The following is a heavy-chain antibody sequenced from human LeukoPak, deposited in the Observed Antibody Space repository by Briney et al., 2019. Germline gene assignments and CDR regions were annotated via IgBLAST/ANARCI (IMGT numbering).Heavy chain of an antibody. J-gene: IGHJ3*02. Sequence: PGGSLRLSCAASGLTFSSYAMHWVRQAPGKGLEWVAVISYDGSNKYYADSVKGRFTISRDNSKNTLYLQMNSLRAEDTAVYYCARSGLYCSGGSCYSAAFDIWGQGTMVTVSS. CDR3: ARSGLYCSGGSCYSAAFDI. V-gene: IGHV3-30*04. CDR2: ISYDGSNK. CDR1: GLTFSSYA. D-gene: IGHD2-15*01.